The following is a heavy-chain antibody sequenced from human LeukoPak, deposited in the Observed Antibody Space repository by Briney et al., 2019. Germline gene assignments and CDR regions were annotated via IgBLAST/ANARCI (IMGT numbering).Heavy chain of an antibody. Sequence: GASVKVSCKASGYTFSSHAVHWVRQAPGQRLEWMGWINAGNGDTKYSQKFQGRVTITRDTSASTAYMELSSLRSEDTAVYYCAIHCSGGSCSRSYYFDYWGQGTRVTVSS. J-gene: IGHJ4*02. CDR3: AIHCSGGSCSRSYYFDY. CDR1: GYTFSSHA. D-gene: IGHD2-15*01. CDR2: INAGNGDT. V-gene: IGHV1-3*01.